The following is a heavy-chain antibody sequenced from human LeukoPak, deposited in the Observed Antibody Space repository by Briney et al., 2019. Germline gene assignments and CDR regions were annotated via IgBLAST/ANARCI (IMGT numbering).Heavy chain of an antibody. V-gene: IGHV3-15*01. Sequence: GGSLRLSRAASGFTFSNAWMSWVRQAPGKGLDWVGRIKSKSDGGTTDYAAPVKGRFTISRDDSKNTLHLQMNSLKTEDTAVYYCTIDGNPGIAAAGSPHYYYGMDVWGQGTTVTVSS. CDR2: IKSKSDGGTT. CDR3: TIDGNPGIAAAGSPHYYYGMDV. CDR1: GFTFSNAW. D-gene: IGHD6-13*01. J-gene: IGHJ6*02.